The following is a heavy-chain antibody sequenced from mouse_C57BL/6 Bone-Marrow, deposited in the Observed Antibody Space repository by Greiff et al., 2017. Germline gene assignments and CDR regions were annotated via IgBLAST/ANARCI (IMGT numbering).Heavy chain of an antibody. D-gene: IGHD3-2*02. V-gene: IGHV5-4*01. J-gene: IGHJ2*01. CDR2: ISDGGSYT. Sequence: EVHLVESGGGLVKPGGSLKLSCAASGFTFSSYAMSWVRQTPEKRLEWVATISDGGSYTYYPDNVKGRFTISRDNAKNNLYLQMSHLKSEDTAMYYCARGGVQLRPYYFDYWGQGTTLTVSS. CDR3: ARGGVQLRPYYFDY. CDR1: GFTFSSYA.